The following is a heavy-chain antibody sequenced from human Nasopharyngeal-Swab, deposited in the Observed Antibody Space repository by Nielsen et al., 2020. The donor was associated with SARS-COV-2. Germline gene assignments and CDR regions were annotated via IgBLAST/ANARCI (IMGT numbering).Heavy chain of an antibody. CDR3: TKGRADYSNPSFDN. CDR2: IPWISGT. CDR1: GFTYDDYA. Sequence: SLTISCAASGFTYDDYAMHWVRQAPGNGMEWVSRIPWISGTGYADSVKGRFTIFRDNARNLLYLQMNSLTTDDTALYYCTKGRADYSNPSFDNWGQGTLVTVSS. J-gene: IGHJ4*02. D-gene: IGHD4-11*01. V-gene: IGHV3-9*01.